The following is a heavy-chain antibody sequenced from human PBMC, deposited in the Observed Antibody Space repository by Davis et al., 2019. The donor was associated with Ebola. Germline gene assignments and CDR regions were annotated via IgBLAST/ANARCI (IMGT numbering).Heavy chain of an antibody. Sequence: GVLKISRAASGTTFGDYAMHWVRQAPGKGLAWVSLISWDGRSTDYADSVRDRFSISRDNSRNFLYLQMNGLRAEDTALYYCTAYDSTFRNYWGQGTLVTVSS. CDR3: TAYDSTFRNY. V-gene: IGHV3-43D*03. D-gene: IGHD3-22*01. CDR1: GTTFGDYA. CDR2: ISWDGRST. J-gene: IGHJ4*02.